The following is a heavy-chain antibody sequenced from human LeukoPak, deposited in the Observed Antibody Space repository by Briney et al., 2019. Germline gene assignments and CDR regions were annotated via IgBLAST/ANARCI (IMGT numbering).Heavy chain of an antibody. D-gene: IGHD3-22*01. CDR1: GYTLTELS. J-gene: IGHJ4*02. CDR2: FDPGDGET. CDR3: ARMRYDSSGYYPGPLD. V-gene: IGHV1-24*01. Sequence: ASVKVSCKVSGYTLTELSMHWVRQAPGKGLEWMGGFDPGDGETIYAQKFQGRVTMTEDTSTDTAYMELSSLRSEDTAVYYCARMRYDSSGYYPGPLDWGQGTLVTVSS.